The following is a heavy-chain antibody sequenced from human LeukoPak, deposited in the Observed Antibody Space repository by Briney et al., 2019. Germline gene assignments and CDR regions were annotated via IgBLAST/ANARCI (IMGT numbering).Heavy chain of an antibody. J-gene: IGHJ4*02. CDR1: GFNFNIYE. CDR2: IDGSGNSI. V-gene: IGHV3-48*03. CDR3: ARECLTCGGDSYDY. D-gene: IGHD2-21*01. Sequence: PGGSLRLSCAASGFNFNIYELNWVRQAPGKGLEWLSYIDGSGNSIYYADSVKGRFNVSRDNDKSSLYLQMSSLRVDDTAVYYCARECLTCGGDSYDYWGQGALVTVSS.